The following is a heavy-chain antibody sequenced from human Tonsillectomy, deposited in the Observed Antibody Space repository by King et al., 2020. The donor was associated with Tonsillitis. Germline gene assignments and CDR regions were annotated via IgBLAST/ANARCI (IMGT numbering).Heavy chain of an antibody. D-gene: IGHD4-17*01. Sequence: TLKESGPVLVKPTETLTLTCTVSGFSLSNARMSVSWIRQPPGKALEWLAHIFSNDEKSYSTSLKSRLTISKDTSKSQVVLSMTNMDPVDTATYYCARVTTVTKSYYYYGLDVWGQGTTVTVSS. CDR3: ARVTTVTKSYYYYGLDV. V-gene: IGHV2-26*01. CDR2: IFSNDEK. J-gene: IGHJ6*02. CDR1: GFSLSNARMS.